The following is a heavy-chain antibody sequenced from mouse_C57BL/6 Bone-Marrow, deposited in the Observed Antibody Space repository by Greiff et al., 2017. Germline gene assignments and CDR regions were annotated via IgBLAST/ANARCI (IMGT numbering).Heavy chain of an antibody. J-gene: IGHJ3*01. CDR1: GFSFTSYG. Sequence: VQLVESGPGLVQPSQPLSITCTVSGFSFTSYGVHWVRQSPGKGLEWLGVIWRGGSTDYNAAFMSSLSITKDNSKSQVFFKMNSLQADDTALYYCAKNQGLRRGFAYWGQWTLVTVSA. V-gene: IGHV2-5*01. CDR2: IWRGGST. D-gene: IGHD2-4*01. CDR3: AKNQGLRRGFAY.